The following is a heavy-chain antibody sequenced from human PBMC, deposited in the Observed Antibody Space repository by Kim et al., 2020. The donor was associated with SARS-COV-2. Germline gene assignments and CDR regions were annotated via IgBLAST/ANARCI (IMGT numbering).Heavy chain of an antibody. V-gene: IGHV3-43*02. CDR2: ISGDGGTT. Sequence: GGSLRLSCAASGFTFHDYAMHWVRQAPGKGLEWVSLISGDGGTTYYTDSVKGRFTISRDNNKNSLYLQMNSLRTEDTAFYYCAKDIDSSSWYFPKASEYLGQATLVTVSS. D-gene: IGHD6-13*01. CDR1: GFTFHDYA. J-gene: IGHJ4*02. CDR3: AKDIDSSSWYFPKASEY.